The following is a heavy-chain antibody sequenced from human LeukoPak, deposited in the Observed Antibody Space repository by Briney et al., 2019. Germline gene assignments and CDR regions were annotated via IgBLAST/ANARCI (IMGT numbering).Heavy chain of an antibody. CDR2: IYYNDDK. CDR1: DFSLSTPGMG. D-gene: IGHD3-9*01. J-gene: IGHJ4*02. Sequence: SGPTLVNPTQTLTLTCTFSDFSLSTPGMGVAWIRQPPGKAPEWLVMIYYNDDKRYSPFLRSRLTITKDTSKNQVVLTMTNVDVVDTATYYCAHLVVTIDWRSYFDYWGQGILVTVSS. V-gene: IGHV2-5*01. CDR3: AHLVVTIDWRSYFDY.